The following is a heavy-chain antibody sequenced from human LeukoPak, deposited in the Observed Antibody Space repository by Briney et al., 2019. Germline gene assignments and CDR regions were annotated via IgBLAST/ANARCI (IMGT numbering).Heavy chain of an antibody. CDR3: ARANSGHYYYYYMDV. CDR1: GYTFTGYY. V-gene: IGHV1-2*02. Sequence: GASVKVSCKASGYTFTGYYMHWVRQAPGQGLEWMGWINPNSGGTNYAQKFQGRVTMTRDTSISTAYMELSRLRSDDTAVYYCARANSGHYYYYYMDVWGKGTTVTVSS. CDR2: INPNSGGT. D-gene: IGHD6-19*01. J-gene: IGHJ6*03.